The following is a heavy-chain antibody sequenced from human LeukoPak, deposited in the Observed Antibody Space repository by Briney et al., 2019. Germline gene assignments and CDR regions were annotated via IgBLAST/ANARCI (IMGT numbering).Heavy chain of an antibody. CDR3: ASLYYYDSSGYYYEDAFDI. J-gene: IGHJ3*02. Sequence: SETLSLTCAVYGGSFSGYYWSWIRQPPGKGLEWIGEINHSGSTNYNPSLKSRVTISVDTSKNQFSLKLSSVAAADTAVYYCASLYYYDSSGYYYEDAFDIWGQGTMVTVSS. CDR2: INHSGST. D-gene: IGHD3-22*01. CDR1: GGSFSGYY. V-gene: IGHV4-34*01.